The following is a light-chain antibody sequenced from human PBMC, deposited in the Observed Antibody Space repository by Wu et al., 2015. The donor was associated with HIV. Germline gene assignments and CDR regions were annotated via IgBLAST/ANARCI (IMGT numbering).Light chain of an antibody. CDR1: QSPSNN. J-gene: IGKJ1*01. Sequence: DTVMTQSPAILSVSPGERAILSCRTSQSPSNNLAWYQEKPGQAPRLLIYGASTRATGIPARFSGSGSGTEFTLTISSMQSEDFAVYYCQQYNNWPPWTFGQGTKVEIK. CDR2: GAS. CDR3: QQYNNWPPWT. V-gene: IGKV3-15*01.